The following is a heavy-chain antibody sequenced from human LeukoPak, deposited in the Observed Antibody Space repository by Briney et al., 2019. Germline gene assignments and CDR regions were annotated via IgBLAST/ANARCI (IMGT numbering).Heavy chain of an antibody. Sequence: GGSLRLSCAASGFTFSESWMTWVRQVPGLGLEWVAHINHEGGGIQYVDSVKGRFTISRDNAKGSVYLQMDSLRAEDTAIYHCATYINWVAGDVWGQGTTVIVSS. CDR1: GFTFSESW. D-gene: IGHD1-1*01. CDR2: INHEGGGI. V-gene: IGHV3-7*01. J-gene: IGHJ6*02. CDR3: ATYINWVAGDV.